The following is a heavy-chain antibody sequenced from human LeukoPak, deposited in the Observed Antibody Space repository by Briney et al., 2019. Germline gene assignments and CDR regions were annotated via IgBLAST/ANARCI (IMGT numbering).Heavy chain of an antibody. Sequence: GGSLRLSCAASGFTFSSYWMHWVRQAPGKGLVWVSRINSDGSSTSYADSVKGRFTISRDNAKNTLYLQMNSLRAEDTAVYYCTRVSSSWDDAFDIWGQGTMVTVSS. J-gene: IGHJ3*02. CDR1: GFTFSSYW. CDR3: TRVSSSWDDAFDI. V-gene: IGHV3-74*01. D-gene: IGHD6-13*01. CDR2: INSDGSST.